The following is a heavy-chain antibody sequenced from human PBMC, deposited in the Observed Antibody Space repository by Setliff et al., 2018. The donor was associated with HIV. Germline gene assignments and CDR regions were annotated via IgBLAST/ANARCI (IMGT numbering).Heavy chain of an antibody. CDR1: GGSISSSSYY. CDR2: IYYSGST. V-gene: IGHV4-39*02. J-gene: IGHJ5*02. D-gene: IGHD6-13*01. CDR3: AREGGTGRSSWYGAYWYDP. Sequence: SETLSLTCTVSGGSISSSSYYWGWIRQPPGKGLEWIGSIYYSGSTYYNPSLKSRVTISVDTSENQFSLKLSSVTAADTAVYYCAREGGTGRSSWYGAYWYDPWGQGTLVTVSS.